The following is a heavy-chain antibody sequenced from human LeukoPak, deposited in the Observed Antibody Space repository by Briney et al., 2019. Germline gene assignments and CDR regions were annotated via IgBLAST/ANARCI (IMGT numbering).Heavy chain of an antibody. CDR1: GFTFSSYS. CDR2: ISNTGVT. J-gene: IGHJ4*02. CDR3: ARYYFGSGNYRTFDR. V-gene: IGHV3-21*01. D-gene: IGHD3-10*01. Sequence: GGSLRLSCAASGFTFSSYSMNWVRQAPGKGLEWVSTISNTGVTHYADSVKGRFTISRDSAKNSLYLQIYSLRDEDTAVYYCARYYFGSGNYRTFDRWGQGTLVTVSS.